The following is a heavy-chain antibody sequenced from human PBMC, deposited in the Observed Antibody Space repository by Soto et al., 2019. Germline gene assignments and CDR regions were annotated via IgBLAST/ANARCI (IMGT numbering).Heavy chain of an antibody. J-gene: IGHJ4*02. V-gene: IGHV3-7*03. CDR1: GFTFSSYW. Sequence: EVQLVESGGGLVQPGGSLRLSCAASGFTFSSYWMNWVRQAPGKGLEWVANIKEDGSEKNYVDSVKGRFIISRDNAKESLFLQMNSLRAEDTAVYYCAKDSPGYDSSPLLFDYWGQGTLVTVSS. CDR2: IKEDGSEK. CDR3: AKDSPGYDSSPLLFDY. D-gene: IGHD3-22*01.